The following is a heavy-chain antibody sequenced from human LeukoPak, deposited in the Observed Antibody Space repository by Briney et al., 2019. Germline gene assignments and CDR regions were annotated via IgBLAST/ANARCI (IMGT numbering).Heavy chain of an antibody. J-gene: IGHJ5*02. CDR3: ATLKTYYDYVWGSYFDN. CDR2: IYQDGREK. Sequence: GGSLRLSCAASGFTFSDYWMSWVRQAPGKGLEGVANIYQDGREKYYVDSVKGRFTISKDNAKNSLYLQMNSLRAEDTAVYYCATLKTYYDYVWGSYFDNWGQGTLVTVSS. CDR1: GFTFSDYW. V-gene: IGHV3-7*01. D-gene: IGHD3-16*01.